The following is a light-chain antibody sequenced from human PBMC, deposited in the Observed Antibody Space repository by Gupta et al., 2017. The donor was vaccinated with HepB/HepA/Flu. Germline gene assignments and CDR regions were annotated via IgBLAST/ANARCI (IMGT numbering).Light chain of an antibody. CDR1: QSRLHSNGYNY. CDR2: LGS. CDR3: RQALQTPRT. V-gene: IGKV2-28*01. Sequence: IVMTQSPLSLPVTPGEPASISCRSSQSRLHSNGYNYLDWYLQKPGQSPQLLIYLGSNRASGVPDRFSGSGSGTXFTLKIXRVEAEDVGVYYCRQALQTPRTFGXGTKVEIK. J-gene: IGKJ1*01.